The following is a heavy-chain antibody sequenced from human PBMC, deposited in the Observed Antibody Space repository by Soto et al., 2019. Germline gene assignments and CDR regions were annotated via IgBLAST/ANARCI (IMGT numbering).Heavy chain of an antibody. J-gene: IGHJ5*01. V-gene: IGHV1-8*01. D-gene: IGHD3-16*01. Sequence: QVQLVQSGAEVKRPGASVKVSCKASGDTFSNFDFNWVRQATGQGPEWMGWMYPNNGQTAYARTFQGRVTMTWNSATSTSYMELSSLTSEDTSVYYCATMIRGLIHCLESWGQGTLLTVSS. CDR3: ATMIRGLIHCLES. CDR1: GDTFSNFD. CDR2: MYPNNGQT.